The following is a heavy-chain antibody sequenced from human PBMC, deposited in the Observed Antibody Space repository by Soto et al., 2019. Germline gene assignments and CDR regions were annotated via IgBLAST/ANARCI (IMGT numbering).Heavy chain of an antibody. CDR2: IIPIFGTA. D-gene: IGHD5-18*01. CDR1: GGTFSSYA. Sequence: QVQLVPSGAEVKKPGSSVKVSCKASGGTFSSYAISWVRQAPGQGLEWMGGIIPIFGTANYAQKFQGRVTITADESTSTAYMELSSLRSEDTAVYYCATAVVDTAMGSKWYFDLWGRGTLVTVSS. V-gene: IGHV1-69*01. CDR3: ATAVVDTAMGSKWYFDL. J-gene: IGHJ2*01.